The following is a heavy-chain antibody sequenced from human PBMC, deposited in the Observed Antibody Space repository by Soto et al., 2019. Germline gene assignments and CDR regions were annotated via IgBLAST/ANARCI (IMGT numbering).Heavy chain of an antibody. J-gene: IGHJ4*02. V-gene: IGHV3-33*01. CDR1: GFTFSSYG. CDR2: IWYDGSNK. CDR3: ASPTEDGY. D-gene: IGHD1-1*01. Sequence: QVQLVETGGGVVQPGMSLRLSCAASGFTFSSYGMHWVHQAPGKWLEWVAVIWYDGSNKYYAGYVKGRFTISRDNSKNTLYLQMNSLRAEDTAVYYCASPTEDGYWGQGTLVTVSS.